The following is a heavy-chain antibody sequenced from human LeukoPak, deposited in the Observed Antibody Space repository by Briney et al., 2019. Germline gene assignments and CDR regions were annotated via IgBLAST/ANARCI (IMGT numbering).Heavy chain of an antibody. Sequence: PSETLSLTCAVYGGSFSGYYWSWIRQPPGKGLEWIGEINHSGSTNYNPSLKSRVTISVDTSKNQFSLKLSSVTAADTAVYYCARVWYSSGWHGLDYWGQGTLVTVSS. CDR2: INHSGST. CDR3: ARVWYSSGWHGLDY. V-gene: IGHV4-34*01. D-gene: IGHD6-19*01. CDR1: GGSFSGYY. J-gene: IGHJ4*02.